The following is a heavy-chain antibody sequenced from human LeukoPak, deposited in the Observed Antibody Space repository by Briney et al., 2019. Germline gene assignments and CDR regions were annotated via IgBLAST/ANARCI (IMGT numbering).Heavy chain of an antibody. J-gene: IGHJ4*02. D-gene: IGHD3-22*01. V-gene: IGHV3-30*02. CDR1: GFTFSSYG. CDR2: IRYTGSNK. Sequence: GGSLRLSWAASGFTFSSYGMHWVRKAPGKGLEWVAFIRYTGSNKYYADSVKGRFTISRDNSKNTLNLQMNGLRAEDTAVYYCATDGKLGYYDTSGFFPDYWGQGTLVTVSS. CDR3: ATDGKLGYYDTSGFFPDY.